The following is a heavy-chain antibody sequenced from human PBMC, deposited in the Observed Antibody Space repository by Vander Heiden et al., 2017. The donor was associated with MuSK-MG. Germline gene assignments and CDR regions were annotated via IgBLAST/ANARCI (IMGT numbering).Heavy chain of an antibody. J-gene: IGHJ4*02. D-gene: IGHD3-9*01. CDR3: ARDYYDILTGYSAFDY. CDR2: ISSSSSYI. V-gene: IGHV3-21*01. Sequence: EVQLVESGGGLVKPGGSLRLPCAASGFTFRSYSMNWVRQAPGKGLEWVSSISSSSSYIYYADSVKGRFTISRDNAKNSLYLQMNSLRAEDTAVYYCARDYYDILTGYSAFDYWGQGTLVTVSS. CDR1: GFTFRSYS.